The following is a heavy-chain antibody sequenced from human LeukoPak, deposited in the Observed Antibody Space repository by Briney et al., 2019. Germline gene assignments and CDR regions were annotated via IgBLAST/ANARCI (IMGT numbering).Heavy chain of an antibody. J-gene: IGHJ5*02. CDR1: GYTFTGYY. CDR3: ARDLDYGDYGRWFDP. D-gene: IGHD4-17*01. V-gene: IGHV1-2*02. Sequence: ASVKVSCEASGYTFTGYYMHWVRQAPGQGLEWMGWINPNSGGTNYAQKFQGRVTMTRDTSISTAYMELSRLRSDDTAVYYCARDLDYGDYGRWFDPWGQGTLVTVSS. CDR2: INPNSGGT.